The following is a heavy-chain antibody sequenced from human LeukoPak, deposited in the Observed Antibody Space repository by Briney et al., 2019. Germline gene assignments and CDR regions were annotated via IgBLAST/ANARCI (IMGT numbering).Heavy chain of an antibody. D-gene: IGHD6-13*01. Sequence: GGSLRLSCAASGFTFSSQGMHWVRQAPGKGLEWVAVISYDGSNKYYADSVKGRFTNSRDNSKNTLYLQMNSLRAEDTAVYYCAKGAIAAAGRGGDYWGQGTLVTVSS. CDR1: GFTFSSQG. V-gene: IGHV3-30*18. J-gene: IGHJ4*02. CDR2: ISYDGSNK. CDR3: AKGAIAAAGRGGDY.